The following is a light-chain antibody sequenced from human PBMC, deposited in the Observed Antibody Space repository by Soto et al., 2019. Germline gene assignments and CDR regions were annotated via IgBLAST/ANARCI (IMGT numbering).Light chain of an antibody. J-gene: IGLJ3*02. CDR3: NSYTTSGAIV. CDR2: DVA. Sequence: QSVLTQPASVSGSPGQSITISCTGTSSDIGGYNFVSWYQQHPGNAPNLIIYDVASRPSGVSDRFSGSKSGNAASLTISGLPAEDEALYYCNSYTTSGAIVFGGGTQLTVL. CDR1: SSDIGGYNF. V-gene: IGLV2-14*03.